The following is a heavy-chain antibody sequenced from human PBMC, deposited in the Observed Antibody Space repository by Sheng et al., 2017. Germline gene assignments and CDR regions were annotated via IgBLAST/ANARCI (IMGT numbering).Heavy chain of an antibody. D-gene: IGHD1-26*01. CDR1: GFSVSSNY. V-gene: IGHV3-53*01. CDR2: IYTGGTT. CDR3: ARDRGDYFDTFFDY. J-gene: IGHJ4*02. Sequence: EVQLVESGGGLIQPGGSLRLSCAVSGFSVSSNYMSWVRQAPRKGLEWVSVIYTGGTTQYAGSVKGRFTISRDNSKNTLYLQMHSLRVEDTAVYYCARDRGDYFDTFFDYWGQGALVTVSS.